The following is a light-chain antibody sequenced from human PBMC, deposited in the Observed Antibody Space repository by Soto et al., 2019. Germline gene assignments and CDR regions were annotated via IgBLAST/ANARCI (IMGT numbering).Light chain of an antibody. CDR3: QQSYITL. Sequence: DIQMTQSPSSLSAYVGDRVTISCRASQSISSYLNWYQQKPGKAPKLLIYAASSLQSGVPSRFSGSGSGTDFTLTISSLQPEDFATYYCQQSYITLFGGGTKVDI. V-gene: IGKV1-39*01. CDR2: AAS. CDR1: QSISSY. J-gene: IGKJ4*01.